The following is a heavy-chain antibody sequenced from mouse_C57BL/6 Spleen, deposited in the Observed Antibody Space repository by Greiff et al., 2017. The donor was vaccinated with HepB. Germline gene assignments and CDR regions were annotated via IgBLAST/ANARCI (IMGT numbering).Heavy chain of an antibody. CDR3: AREDWEAGAWFAY. Sequence: VQGVESGPELVKPGASVKISCKASGYAFSSSWMNWVKQRPGKGLEWIGRIYPGDGDTNYNGKFKGKATLAADKSSSTTYMQLSSLTSEDSAVYVCAREDWEAGAWFAYWGQGTLVTVSA. CDR1: GYAFSSSW. V-gene: IGHV1-82*01. CDR2: IYPGDGDT. J-gene: IGHJ3*01. D-gene: IGHD4-1*01.